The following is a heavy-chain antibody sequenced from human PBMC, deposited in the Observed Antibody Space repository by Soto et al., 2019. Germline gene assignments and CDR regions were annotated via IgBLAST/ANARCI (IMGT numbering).Heavy chain of an antibody. J-gene: IGHJ4*02. CDR2: IRSKANSYAT. CDR3: TVISSSGYWPFDY. CDR1: GFTFSGSA. V-gene: IGHV3-73*02. D-gene: IGHD3-22*01. Sequence: EVQLVESGGGLVQPGGSLKLSCAASGFTFSGSAMHWVRQASGKGLEWVGRIRSKANSYATAYAASVKGRFTISRDDSKNTAYLQMNSLKTEDTAVYYCTVISSSGYWPFDYWGQGTLVTVSS.